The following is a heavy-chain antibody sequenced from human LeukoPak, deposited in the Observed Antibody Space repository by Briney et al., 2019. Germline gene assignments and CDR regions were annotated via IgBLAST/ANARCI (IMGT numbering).Heavy chain of an antibody. J-gene: IGHJ4*02. D-gene: IGHD4-11*01. V-gene: IGHV1-2*02. CDR1: GYTFRGNY. Sequence: ASVKVTCKASGYTFRGNYIHWLRQAPGQGLEWMGWIDANNGDTKSAQKFQGRVTMSRDTSISTAYMDLSSLSPDDAAVYYCARDPSSVTLYFFDYWGQGTLVTVSS. CDR2: IDANNGDT. CDR3: ARDPSSVTLYFFDY.